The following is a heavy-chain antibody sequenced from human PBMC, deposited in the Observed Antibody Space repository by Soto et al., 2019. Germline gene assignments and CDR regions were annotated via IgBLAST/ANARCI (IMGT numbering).Heavy chain of an antibody. CDR2: INHSGST. D-gene: IGHD4-4*01. Sequence: QVQLQQWGAGLLKPSETLSLTCAVYGGSFSGYYWSWIRQPPGKGLEWIGEINHSGSTNYNPSLKSRVTISVDTSKNQFSLKLSSVTAADTAVYYCARAPPRPYYSNLLTGLRNWFDPWGQGTLVTVSS. V-gene: IGHV4-34*01. J-gene: IGHJ5*02. CDR3: ARAPPRPYYSNLLTGLRNWFDP. CDR1: GGSFSGYY.